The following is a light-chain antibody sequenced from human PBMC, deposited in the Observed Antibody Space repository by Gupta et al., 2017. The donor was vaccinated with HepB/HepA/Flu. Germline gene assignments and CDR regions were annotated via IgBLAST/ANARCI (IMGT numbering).Light chain of an antibody. Sequence: QSVLTQPPSVSDAPRQRVTISCSGSSSNIGNNAVNWYQQPPGKAPKLLIYYDDLLPSGVSDRFSGSKSGTSASLAISGLQSEDEADYYCAAWDDSLNGHVFGTGTKVTVL. V-gene: IGLV1-36*01. J-gene: IGLJ1*01. CDR1: SSNIGNNA. CDR2: YDD. CDR3: AAWDDSLNGHV.